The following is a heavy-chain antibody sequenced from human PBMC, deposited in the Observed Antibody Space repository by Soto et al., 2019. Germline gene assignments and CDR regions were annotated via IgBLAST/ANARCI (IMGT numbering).Heavy chain of an antibody. CDR3: TRWGIAAAEPFDS. V-gene: IGHV3-73*02. CDR1: GFTFSDSG. D-gene: IGHD6-13*01. J-gene: IGHJ4*02. CDR2: IRRKANNYAT. Sequence: EVQLVESGGGLVQPGGSLKLSCAASGFTFSDSGMHWVRQASGKGLEWVGRIRRKANNYATAYAASVKGRFTISRDDAKNTAYLQMNSLKTEDTAVYYCTRWGIAAAEPFDSWGQGTLVTVSS.